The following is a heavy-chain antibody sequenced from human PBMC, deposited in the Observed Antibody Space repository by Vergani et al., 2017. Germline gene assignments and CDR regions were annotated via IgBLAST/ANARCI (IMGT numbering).Heavy chain of an antibody. CDR2: LDPRGGPP. CDR1: GYIFNSYY. V-gene: IGHV1-46*02. Sequence: QVQLVQSGAAVKKPGASVKLSCKSSGYIFNSYYIHWVRQAPGQGLEWMGLLDPRGGPPTYAEKFEGRVTLTSDTSTSTFYMELSRLRSDDTAIYYCARDRQNWLLGTSCLNFWGQGTLVTVSS. CDR3: ARDRQNWLLGTSCLNF. J-gene: IGHJ4*02. D-gene: IGHD2-2*01.